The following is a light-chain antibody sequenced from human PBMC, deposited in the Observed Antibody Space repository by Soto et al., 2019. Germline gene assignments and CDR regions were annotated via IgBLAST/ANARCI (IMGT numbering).Light chain of an antibody. CDR1: RSVSSS. CDR2: GAS. V-gene: IGKV3-15*01. Sequence: EIVMTQSPATLSVSPGERATLSCRASRSVSSSLVWYQQKPGQAPRLLIFGASTRATGIPARFSGSGSGTEFTLTISRLQSEDFAVYYCQQYNNWPPRTFGQGTKVDIK. CDR3: QQYNNWPPRT. J-gene: IGKJ1*01.